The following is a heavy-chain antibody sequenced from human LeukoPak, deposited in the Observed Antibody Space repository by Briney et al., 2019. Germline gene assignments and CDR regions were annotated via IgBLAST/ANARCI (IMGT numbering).Heavy chain of an antibody. D-gene: IGHD3-10*01. Sequence: PSETLSLTCAVYGGSFSGHYWSWIRQPPGKGLEWIGEINHSGSTNYNPSLKSRVTISVDTSKNQFSLKLSSVTAADTAVYYCARDGRGLDYWGQGTLVTVSS. CDR2: INHSGST. CDR1: GGSFSGHY. J-gene: IGHJ4*02. CDR3: ARDGRGLDY. V-gene: IGHV4-34*01.